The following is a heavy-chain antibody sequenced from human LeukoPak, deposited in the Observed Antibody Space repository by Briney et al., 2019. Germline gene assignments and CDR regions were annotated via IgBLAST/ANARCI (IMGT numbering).Heavy chain of an antibody. Sequence: PGGSLRLSCAASGFTFSSYAMSWVRQAPGKGLEWVSAISGSGVSTYYADSVKGRFTISRDNSKNTLYLQMNSLRAEDTAVYYCAKDDRYYYGFDGFDPWGQGTLVTVSS. CDR3: AKDDRYYYGFDGFDP. CDR2: ISGSGVST. D-gene: IGHD3-10*01. V-gene: IGHV3-23*01. CDR1: GFTFSSYA. J-gene: IGHJ5*02.